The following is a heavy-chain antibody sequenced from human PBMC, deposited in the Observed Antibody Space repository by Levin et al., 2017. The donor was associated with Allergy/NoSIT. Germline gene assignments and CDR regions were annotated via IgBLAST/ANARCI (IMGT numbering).Heavy chain of an antibody. CDR2: ISYDGSNK. Sequence: PGGSLRLSCAASGFTFSSYGMHWVRQAPGKGLEWVAVISYDGSNKYYADSVKGRFTISRDNSKNTLYLQMNSLRAEDTAVYYCAKAAAGSSWYGGGDYWGQGTLVTVSS. CDR3: AKAAAGSSWYGGGDY. CDR1: GFTFSSYG. D-gene: IGHD6-13*01. J-gene: IGHJ4*02. V-gene: IGHV3-30*18.